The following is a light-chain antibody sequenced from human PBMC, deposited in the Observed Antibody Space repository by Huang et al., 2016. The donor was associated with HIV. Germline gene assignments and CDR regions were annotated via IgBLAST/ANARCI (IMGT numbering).Light chain of an antibody. CDR1: QDISNY. CDR2: DAS. CDR3: QQYDSLPVT. V-gene: IGKV1-33*01. J-gene: IGKJ5*01. Sequence: DIQMTQSPSSLSASVGDRVTITCQASQDISNYLSWYQQRPGKAPKLLIYDASNLEKGVPSRFSASGSGTDFTVTINGLQPEDIATYYCQQYDSLPVTFGQGTRLEIK.